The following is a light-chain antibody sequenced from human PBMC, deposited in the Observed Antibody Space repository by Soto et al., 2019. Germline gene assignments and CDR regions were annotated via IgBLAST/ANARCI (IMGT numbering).Light chain of an antibody. V-gene: IGKV3-20*01. J-gene: IGKJ3*01. CDR1: QSVSGSY. CDR3: QQYGGSPFT. CDR2: GAS. Sequence: EIVLTQSPGTLSLSPGERATLSCRASQSVSGSYLAWHQQKPGQAPRLLIYGASSRATGIPDRFSGSGSGTDFTVTISRLEPEEFAVYYCQQYGGSPFTFGPGTKVDIK.